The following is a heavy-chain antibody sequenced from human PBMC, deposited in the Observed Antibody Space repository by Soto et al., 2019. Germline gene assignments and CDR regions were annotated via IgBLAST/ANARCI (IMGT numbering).Heavy chain of an antibody. V-gene: IGHV3-11*01. CDR2: ISSSGSTI. J-gene: IGHJ5*02. Sequence: GGYLGLSCAASGFTFSDYYMSWIRQAPGKGLEWVSYISSSGSTIYYADSVKGRFTISRDNAKNSLYLQMNSLRAEDTAVYYCARKAYYYGSGSSYVNWFDPWGQGTLVTVSS. CDR1: GFTFSDYY. CDR3: ARKAYYYGSGSSYVNWFDP. D-gene: IGHD3-10*01.